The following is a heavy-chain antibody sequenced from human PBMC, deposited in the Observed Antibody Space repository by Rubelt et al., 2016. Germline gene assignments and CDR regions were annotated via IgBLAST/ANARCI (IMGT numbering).Heavy chain of an antibody. V-gene: IGHV3-30*04. CDR3: ARGTLGYLDL. J-gene: IGHJ2*01. Sequence: QVQLVESGGGVVQPGRSLRLSCAVSGFTFSSYAMHWVRQAPGKGLEWVAVISSDGNDKYYADSVKGRFTISRDNSKNTLYLQMNSLRAEDTAVYYCARGTLGYLDLWGRGTLVTVSS. D-gene: IGHD2-2*01. CDR1: GFTFSSYA. CDR2: ISSDGNDK.